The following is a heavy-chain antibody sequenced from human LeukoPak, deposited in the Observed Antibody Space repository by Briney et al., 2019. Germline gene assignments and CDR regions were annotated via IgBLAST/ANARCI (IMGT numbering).Heavy chain of an antibody. V-gene: IGHV3-11*04. J-gene: IGHJ3*02. Sequence: GGSLRLSCAASGFTFSDYYMSWIRQAPGKGLEWVSYISSSGSTIYYADSMKGRFTISRDNAKNSLYLQMNSLRAEDTAVYYCARPTAWFGELEVDAFDIWGQGTMVTVSS. CDR2: ISSSGSTI. CDR1: GFTFSDYY. D-gene: IGHD3-10*01. CDR3: ARPTAWFGELEVDAFDI.